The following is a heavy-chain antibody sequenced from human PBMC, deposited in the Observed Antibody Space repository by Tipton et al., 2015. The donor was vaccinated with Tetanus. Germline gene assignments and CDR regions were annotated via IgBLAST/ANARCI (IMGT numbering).Heavy chain of an antibody. Sequence: QMQLVQSGAEVKKPGASVKVSCETSGYTFITYDINWVRQAPGQGLEWMGWMSPNSGNTGYAQKFQGRVTMTRDTSIRTAYMEVTSLRSEDTAVYYCARGRASLDFWGQGTLVTVSS. V-gene: IGHV1-8*01. CDR1: GYTFITYD. CDR3: ARGRASLDF. J-gene: IGHJ4*02. CDR2: MSPNSGNT.